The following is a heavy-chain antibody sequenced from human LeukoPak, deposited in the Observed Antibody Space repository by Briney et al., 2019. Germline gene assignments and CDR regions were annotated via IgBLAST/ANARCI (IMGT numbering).Heavy chain of an antibody. V-gene: IGHV3-30*02. Sequence: GGSLRLSCAASGFTFSSYGMHWVRQAPGKGLEWVAFIRYDGSNKYYADSVKGRFTISRDNSKNTLYLQMNSLRAEDTAVYYCANTYDGVSYSSSSRSYFDYWGQGTLVTVSS. D-gene: IGHD6-6*01. J-gene: IGHJ4*02. CDR2: IRYDGSNK. CDR1: GFTFSSYG. CDR3: ANTYDGVSYSSSSRSYFDY.